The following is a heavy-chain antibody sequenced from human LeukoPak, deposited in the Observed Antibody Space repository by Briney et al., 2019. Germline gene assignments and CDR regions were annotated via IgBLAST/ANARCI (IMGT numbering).Heavy chain of an antibody. J-gene: IGHJ4*02. CDR3: ATAVASSSGWYADY. CDR2: IYSGGST. Sequence: PGGSLRLSCAASGFTVSGNYMNWVRQAPGKGLEWVSVIYSGGSTYYADSVKGRFTISRDNSKNTLYLQMNSLRAEDTAVYYCATAVASSSGWYADYWGQGTLVTVSS. V-gene: IGHV3-53*01. CDR1: GFTVSGNY. D-gene: IGHD6-19*01.